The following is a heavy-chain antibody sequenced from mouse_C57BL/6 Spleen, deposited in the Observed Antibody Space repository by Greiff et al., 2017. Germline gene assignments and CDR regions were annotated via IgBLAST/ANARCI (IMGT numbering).Heavy chain of an antibody. Sequence: EVKLVESEGGLVQPGSSMKLSCTASGFTFSDYYMAWVRQVPEKGLEWVANINYDGSSTYYLDSLKSRFIISRDNAKNILYLQMSRLKSEDTSTYYCSRACYGSSPFAYWGQGTLVTVSA. D-gene: IGHD1-1*01. V-gene: IGHV5-16*01. CDR2: INYDGSST. J-gene: IGHJ3*01. CDR1: GFTFSDYY. CDR3: SRACYGSSPFAY.